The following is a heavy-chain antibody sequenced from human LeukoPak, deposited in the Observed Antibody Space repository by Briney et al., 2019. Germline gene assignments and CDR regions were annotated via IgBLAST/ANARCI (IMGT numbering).Heavy chain of an antibody. CDR3: ATYSSGWYYLDY. V-gene: IGHV1-24*01. J-gene: IGHJ4*02. CDR2: FDPEDGET. CDR1: GYTLTELS. D-gene: IGHD6-19*01. Sequence: ASVKVSCKVSGYTLTELSMHWVRQAPGKGLEWMGGFDPEDGETIYAQKFQGRVTMTEDTSTDTAYMELSSLRSEDTAVYYCATYSSGWYYLDYWGQGTLVTVSS.